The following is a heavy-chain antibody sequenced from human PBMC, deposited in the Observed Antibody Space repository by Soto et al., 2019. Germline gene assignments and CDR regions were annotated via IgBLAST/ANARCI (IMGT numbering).Heavy chain of an antibody. CDR2: IYWDDDK. CDR3: VRMILGVVKRYYYTLDV. D-gene: IGHD3-3*01. CDR1: GVSVTTSGVG. V-gene: IGHV2-5*02. Sequence: SGPTLVNPTQTLTLTCTVSGVSVTTSGVGVGWIRQPPGKDLEWLTLIYWDDDKRFSPSLRSRLTISKDTSQNQVVLKMTNMDPVDTATYYCVRMILGVVKRYYYTLDVWGQGTTVTVSS. J-gene: IGHJ6*02.